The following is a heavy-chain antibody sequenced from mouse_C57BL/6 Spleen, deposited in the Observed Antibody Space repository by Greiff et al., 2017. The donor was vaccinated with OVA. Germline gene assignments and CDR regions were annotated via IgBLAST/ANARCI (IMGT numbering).Heavy chain of an antibody. V-gene: IGHV1-22*01. Sequence: VQLKESGPELVKPGASVKMSCKASGYTFTDYNMHWVKQSHGKSLEWIGYINPNNGGTSYNQKFKGKATLTVNKSSSTAYMELRSLTSEDSAVYYCAYGNYGAMDYWGQGTSVTVSS. J-gene: IGHJ4*01. CDR2: INPNNGGT. D-gene: IGHD2-1*01. CDR1: GYTFTDYN. CDR3: AYGNYGAMDY.